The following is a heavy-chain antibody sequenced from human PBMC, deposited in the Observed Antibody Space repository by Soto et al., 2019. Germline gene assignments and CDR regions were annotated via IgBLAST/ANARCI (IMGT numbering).Heavy chain of an antibody. Sequence: SETLSLTCAVYGGSFSCYYWSWIRQPPGKGLEWIGEINHSGSTNYNPSLKSRVTISVDTSKNQFSLKLSSVTAADTAVYYCARGDYYGSGSYRYWGQGTLVTVS. D-gene: IGHD3-10*01. V-gene: IGHV4-34*01. J-gene: IGHJ4*02. CDR2: INHSGST. CDR3: ARGDYYGSGSYRY. CDR1: GGSFSCYY.